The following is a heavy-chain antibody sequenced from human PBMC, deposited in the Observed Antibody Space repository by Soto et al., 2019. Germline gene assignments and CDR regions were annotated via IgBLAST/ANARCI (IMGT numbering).Heavy chain of an antibody. D-gene: IGHD1-1*01. CDR2: INDGNGNT. CDR1: GGTFRRYA. J-gene: IGHJ6*02. Sequence: GPSVKVSCQASGGTFRRYAMHWVRQAPGQRLEWMGWINDGNGNTKYSQKFQGRVTITRDTSASTAYMELSSLRSEDTAVYYCARDRANSGTYYYYYGMDVWGQGNTVTVSS. V-gene: IGHV1-3*01. CDR3: ARDRANSGTYYYYYGMDV.